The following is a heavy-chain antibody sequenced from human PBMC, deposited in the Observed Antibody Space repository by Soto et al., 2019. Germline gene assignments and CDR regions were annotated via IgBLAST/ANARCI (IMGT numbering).Heavy chain of an antibody. J-gene: IGHJ4*02. CDR3: AKRGTYDSSGDFDY. V-gene: IGHV1-2*02. CDR2: INPNSGAT. Sequence: QVQLVQSGAEVKKPGASVKVSCKASTYTFIDYFMHWVRQAPGQGLEWMGWINPNSGATNYAQKFQGRVSLTRDTSISTAYMELSSLRSDDTAVYYCAKRGTYDSSGDFDYWGQGTLVTVSS. D-gene: IGHD3-22*01. CDR1: TYTFIDYF.